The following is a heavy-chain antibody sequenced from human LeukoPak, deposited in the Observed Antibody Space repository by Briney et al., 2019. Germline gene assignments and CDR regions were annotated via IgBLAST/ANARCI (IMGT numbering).Heavy chain of an antibody. J-gene: IGHJ4*02. CDR3: ARVPRGDPDFDY. V-gene: IGHV1-69*04. D-gene: IGHD3-16*01. CDR2: IIPILGIA. CDR1: GYTFTSYG. Sequence: SVKVSCKASGYTFTSYGISWVRQTPGQGLEWMGRIIPILGIANYAQKFQGRVTITADKSTSTAYMELSSLRSEDTAVYYCARVPRGDPDFDYWGQGTLATVSS.